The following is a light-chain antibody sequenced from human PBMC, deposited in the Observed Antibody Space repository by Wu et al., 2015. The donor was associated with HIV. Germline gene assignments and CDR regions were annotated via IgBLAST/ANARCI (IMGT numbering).Light chain of an antibody. CDR2: CI. Sequence: AIRMIQSPSSLSASTGDRVTISCRASQAIYNYLAWYQQKTRKSPQTPDVCCIYFAKWSPHQRFNGSGSGTHFTLTITCLQSEDFATYYCQQYYSSPQITFGQGTRLEIK. J-gene: IGKJ5*01. V-gene: IGKV1-8*01. CDR3: QQYYSSPQIT. CDR1: QAIYNY.